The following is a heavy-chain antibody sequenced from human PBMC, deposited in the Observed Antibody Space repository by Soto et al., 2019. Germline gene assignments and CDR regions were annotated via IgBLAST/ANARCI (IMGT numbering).Heavy chain of an antibody. D-gene: IGHD4-17*01. CDR2: IFYTGSS. J-gene: IGHJ4*02. CDR3: ARRENGDYINFFDS. Sequence: PSETLSLTCAVSGTSFSDFAWNWVRQSPGKGLEWIGEIFYTGSSNYRPSLKSRVTMSVDTSKNHFSLSLSEVTAADTGVYYCARRENGDYINFFDSWGQGTLVTVS. CDR1: GTSFSDFA. V-gene: IGHV4-34*12.